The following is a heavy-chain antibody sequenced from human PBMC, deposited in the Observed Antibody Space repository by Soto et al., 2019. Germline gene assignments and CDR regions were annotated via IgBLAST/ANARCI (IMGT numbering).Heavy chain of an antibody. CDR2: MNPNSGNT. J-gene: IGHJ6*02. Sequence: GASVKVSCEASVYTFTSYDINWLRQATGQGLEWMGWMNPNSGNTGYSQKFQGRVTMTRNTSISTAYMELSSLRSEDTDVYYCARYDYYYGMDVWGQGTTVPVSS. V-gene: IGHV1-8*01. CDR3: ARYDYYYGMDV. CDR1: VYTFTSYD.